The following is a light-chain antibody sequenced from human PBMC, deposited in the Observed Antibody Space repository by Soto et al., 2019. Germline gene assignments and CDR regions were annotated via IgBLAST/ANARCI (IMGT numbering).Light chain of an antibody. CDR3: TSCAGNNNFV. CDR2: EVA. Sequence: QSALTQPPSASGSPGQSVTISCTGTRSDVGGYNYVSWYQQHPGKAPKLIIYEVAKRPSGVPDRFSGSKSGNTASLTVSGLQAEDEGDYYCTSCAGNNNFVFGGGTKLTVL. V-gene: IGLV2-8*01. J-gene: IGLJ2*01. CDR1: RSDVGGYNY.